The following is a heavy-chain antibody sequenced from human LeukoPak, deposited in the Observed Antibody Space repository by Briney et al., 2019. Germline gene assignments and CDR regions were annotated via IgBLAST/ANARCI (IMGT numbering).Heavy chain of an antibody. CDR1: GGSISSYY. Sequence: SETLSLTCTVSGGSISSYYCNWIRQPPGKGLEWIGYIYYSGSTSYNPSLKSRVTISVDTSKNQFSLKLSSVTAADTAVYYCARVQLGRYSSSWFDYYYYYMDVWGKGTTVTISS. V-gene: IGHV4-59*01. J-gene: IGHJ6*03. CDR2: IYYSGST. CDR3: ARVQLGRYSSSWFDYYYYYMDV. D-gene: IGHD6-13*01.